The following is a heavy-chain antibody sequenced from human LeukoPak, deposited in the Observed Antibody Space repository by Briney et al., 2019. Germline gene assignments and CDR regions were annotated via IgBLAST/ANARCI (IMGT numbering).Heavy chain of an antibody. J-gene: IGHJ4*02. D-gene: IGHD3-9*01. Sequence: PGGSLRLYCAASGDTFSSYAMSWVRQAPGRGLEWVSAISGSGGSTYFADSVKGRFTISRDNSKNTLYLQMNSLRAEDTAVYYCGRDILTGYYAFDYWGQGTLVTVSS. CDR3: GRDILTGYYAFDY. CDR2: ISGSGGST. CDR1: GDTFSSYA. V-gene: IGHV3-23*01.